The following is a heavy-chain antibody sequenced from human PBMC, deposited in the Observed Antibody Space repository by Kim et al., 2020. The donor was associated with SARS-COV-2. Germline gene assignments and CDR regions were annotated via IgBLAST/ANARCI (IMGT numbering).Heavy chain of an antibody. CDR1: GFTFSSYA. Sequence: GGSLRLSCAASGFTFSSYAMSWVRQAPGKGLEWVSAISGSGGSTYYADSVTGRFTISRDNSKNTLYLQMNSLRAEDTAVYYCAKPPLGYYYYYGMDVWGQGTTVTVTS. J-gene: IGHJ6*02. CDR3: AKPPLGYYYYYGMDV. CDR2: ISGSGGST. V-gene: IGHV3-23*01. D-gene: IGHD1-26*01.